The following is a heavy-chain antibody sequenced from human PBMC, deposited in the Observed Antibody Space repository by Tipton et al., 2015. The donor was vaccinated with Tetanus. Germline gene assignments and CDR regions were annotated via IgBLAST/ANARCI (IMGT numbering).Heavy chain of an antibody. CDR3: ARGMDYDSSGIDDF. J-gene: IGHJ4*02. V-gene: IGHV1-8*01. CDR2: INPNTGHA. D-gene: IGHD3-22*01. CDR1: AYAFTSYD. Sequence: QVQLVQSGAEVKKPGASVRVSCKASAYAFTSYDLNWVRQAAGQGLEWMGWINPNTGHAGYAQKFQGRVTMTRDTSISTAYMEVSRLRSDDTATYYCARGMDYDSSGIDDFWGQGTLVTVSS.